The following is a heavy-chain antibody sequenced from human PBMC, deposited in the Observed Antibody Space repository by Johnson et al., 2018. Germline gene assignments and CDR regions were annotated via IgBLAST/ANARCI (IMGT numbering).Heavy chain of an antibody. V-gene: IGHV4-59*01. CDR3: GRGYSSLIDYYYYMDV. J-gene: IGHJ6*03. D-gene: IGHD2-21*01. Sequence: QVRLQESGPGLVKPSETLSLTCTVSGGSISSYYWSWIRQPPGKGLEWIGYIYYSGSTNYNPSLTSRVTLSVDTSQNQFSLKLSSVTAADTAVYHWGRGYSSLIDYYYYMDVWGKGTTVTVSS. CDR2: IYYSGST. CDR1: GGSISSYY.